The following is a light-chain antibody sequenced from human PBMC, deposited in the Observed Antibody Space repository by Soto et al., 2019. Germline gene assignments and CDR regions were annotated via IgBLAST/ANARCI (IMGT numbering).Light chain of an antibody. V-gene: IGKV2-24*01. CDR3: AEAALLPHA. Sequence: DIVLTQTPLSLVVTLGQPASISCKSSQSLAFRDGNIYLNWLQQRPGQPPRLLIYKTSNRFSGVPDRFSDSGAGTEFTLKISKVEAEHVGVYYCAEAALLPHAFGQGTKVEIK. J-gene: IGKJ1*01. CDR2: KTS. CDR1: QSLAFRDGNIY.